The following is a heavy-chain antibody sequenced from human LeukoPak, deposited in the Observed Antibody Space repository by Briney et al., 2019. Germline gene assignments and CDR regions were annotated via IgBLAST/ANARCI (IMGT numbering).Heavy chain of an antibody. V-gene: IGHV3-30*04. CDR2: ISYDGSNK. D-gene: IGHD3-10*01. CDR1: GFTFSSYA. J-gene: IGHJ4*02. Sequence: GGSLRLSCAASGFTFSSYAMHWVRQAPGKGLEWVAVISYDGSNKYYADSVKGRFTISRDNSKNTLYLQMNSLRAEDTAVYYCAKETGLLWFGELLALDYWGQGTLVTVSS. CDR3: AKETGLLWFGELLALDY.